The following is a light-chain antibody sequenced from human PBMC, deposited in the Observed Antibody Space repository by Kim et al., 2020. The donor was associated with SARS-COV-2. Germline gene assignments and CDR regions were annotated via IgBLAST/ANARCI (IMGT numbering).Light chain of an antibody. J-gene: IGLJ2*01. V-gene: IGLV2-18*02. Sequence: PVPSTGPRGARCIYNRGSGNRHPPGTAPKVMIYEVSKRPSGVPDRVSGSKSGNAASLTISGLQAEDEADYYCSSYTSSNTVVFGGGTQLTVL. CDR3: SSYTSSNTVV. CDR1: RGARCIYNR. CDR2: EVS.